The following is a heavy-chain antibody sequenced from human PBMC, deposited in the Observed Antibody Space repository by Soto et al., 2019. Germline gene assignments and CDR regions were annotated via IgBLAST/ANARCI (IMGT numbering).Heavy chain of an antibody. CDR2: IWYDGNNK. Sequence: RAPRLSCVASGFTFGSYGMHWVRQATGKGLEWVAVIWYDGNNKNYADSVKGRFTISRDNSKNTLYLQINSPRAEDTAVYYCAREVHTAMAPSFEYWGQGTPVTVSS. D-gene: IGHD5-18*01. CDR1: GFTFGSYG. V-gene: IGHV3-33*01. J-gene: IGHJ4*02. CDR3: AREVHTAMAPSFEY.